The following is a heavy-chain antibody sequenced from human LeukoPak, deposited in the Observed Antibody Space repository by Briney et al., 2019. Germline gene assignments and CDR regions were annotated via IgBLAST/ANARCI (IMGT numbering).Heavy chain of an antibody. CDR2: INPNSGGT. D-gene: IGHD1-1*01. Sequence: GASVKVSCKASGYTFTGYYMHWVRQAPGQGLEWMGWINPNSGGTSYAQKFQGRVTMTRDTSISTAYMELRRLTSDDTAVYYCARDGSWNGAVGPVDYWGQGTLITVSS. J-gene: IGHJ4*02. CDR3: ARDGSWNGAVGPVDY. CDR1: GYTFTGYY. V-gene: IGHV1-2*02.